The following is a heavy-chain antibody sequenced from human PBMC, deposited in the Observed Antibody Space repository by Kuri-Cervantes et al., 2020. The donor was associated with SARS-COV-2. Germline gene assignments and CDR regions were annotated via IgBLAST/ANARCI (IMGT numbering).Heavy chain of an antibody. CDR1: GFTFSSYW. D-gene: IGHD6-6*01. CDR2: IKQDGSEK. CDR3: ARCDGSPSPDDAFDI. V-gene: IGHV3-7*01. Sequence: AGSLCLSCAASGFTFSSYWMSWVRQAPGKGLEWVANIKQDGSEKYYVDSVKGRFTISRDNAKNSLYLQMNSPRAEDTAVYYCARCDGSPSPDDAFDIWGQGTMVT. J-gene: IGHJ3*02.